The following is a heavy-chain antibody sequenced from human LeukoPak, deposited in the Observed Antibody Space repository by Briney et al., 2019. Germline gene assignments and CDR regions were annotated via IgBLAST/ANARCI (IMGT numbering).Heavy chain of an antibody. D-gene: IGHD5-18*01. V-gene: IGHV3-23*01. CDR1: GFTFSSLA. CDR2: ISRGGDTT. CDR3: ANLRYSYGLG. J-gene: IGHJ4*02. Sequence: HSGGSLRLSCAASGFTFSSLAMNWVRQAPGKGLEWVSTISRGGDTTYYADSVKGRLTISRDNSKNTVYLQMNSLRAEDTAVYYCANLRYSYGLGGGQGTLVTVSS.